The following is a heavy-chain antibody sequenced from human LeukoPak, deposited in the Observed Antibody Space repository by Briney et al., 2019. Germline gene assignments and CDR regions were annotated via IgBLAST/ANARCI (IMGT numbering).Heavy chain of an antibody. CDR1: GFTFSSYW. CDR2: IKQDGSEE. D-gene: IGHD3-22*01. CDR3: AKEPTGGYYYYVNGLIDY. V-gene: IGHV3-7*01. Sequence: QPGGSLRLSCAASGFTFSSYWMTWVRQAPGKGLEWVANIKQDGSEEYYVDSVKGRFTISRDNSKNTLYLQMNSLRAEDTAVYYCAKEPTGGYYYYVNGLIDYWGQGTLVTVSS. J-gene: IGHJ4*02.